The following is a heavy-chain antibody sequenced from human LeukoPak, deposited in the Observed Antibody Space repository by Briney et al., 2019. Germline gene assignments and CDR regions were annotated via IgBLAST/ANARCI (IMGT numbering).Heavy chain of an antibody. CDR2: VNSDGTIT. D-gene: IGHD6-19*01. CDR1: GFTFSTYW. Sequence: GGSLRLSCAASGFTFSTYWMHWVRQAPGKGLVWVSRVNSDGTITNYADSVKGRFTISRDNAKNTQYLQMNSLRAEDTGVYYCARRMKTSGSFDYWGQGTLVTVSS. CDR3: ARRMKTSGSFDY. J-gene: IGHJ4*02. V-gene: IGHV3-74*01.